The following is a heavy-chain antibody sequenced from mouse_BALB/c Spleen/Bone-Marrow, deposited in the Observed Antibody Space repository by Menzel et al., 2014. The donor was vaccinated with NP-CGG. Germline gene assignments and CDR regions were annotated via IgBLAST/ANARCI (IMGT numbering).Heavy chain of an antibody. Sequence: VKLMESGPGLVQPSQSLSITCTVSGFSLTSYGVHWVRQSPGKGLEWLGVIWSGGSTDYNAAFISRLSISKDNSKSQIFFIINSLQANDAAIYYCARNPYYGNPFAYWGQGTLVTVSA. CDR3: ARNPYYGNPFAY. V-gene: IGHV2-2*02. CDR2: IWSGGST. D-gene: IGHD2-10*01. CDR1: GFSLTSYG. J-gene: IGHJ3*01.